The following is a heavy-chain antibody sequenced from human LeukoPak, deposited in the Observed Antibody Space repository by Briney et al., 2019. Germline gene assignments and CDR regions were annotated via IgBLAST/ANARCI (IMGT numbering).Heavy chain of an antibody. V-gene: IGHV4-39*07. CDR1: GGSITSSTYY. Sequence: SETLSLTCTVSGGSITSSTYYWGWIRQPPGQGLEWIGSVYYSGNTFYNPSLKSRVTMSVDTSKNQFSLKLSSVTAADTAVYYCATSGYSFESWFDPWGQGTLVTVSS. CDR2: VYYSGNT. CDR3: ATSGYSFESWFDP. J-gene: IGHJ5*02. D-gene: IGHD5-18*01.